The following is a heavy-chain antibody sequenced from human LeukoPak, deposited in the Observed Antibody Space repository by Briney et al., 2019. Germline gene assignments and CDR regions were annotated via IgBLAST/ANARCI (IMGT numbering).Heavy chain of an antibody. CDR1: GFTFSSYA. CDR2: ISGSNDNT. V-gene: IGHV3-23*01. Sequence: GGSLRLSCAASGFTFSSYAMSWVRQAPGKGLEWVSSISGSNDNTYYADSVKDRFTISRDNSKNTLSLQMNSLRAEDTAVYYCAKGRGTTVTSSANYWGQGTLVTVSS. D-gene: IGHD4-17*01. J-gene: IGHJ4*02. CDR3: AKGRGTTVTSSANY.